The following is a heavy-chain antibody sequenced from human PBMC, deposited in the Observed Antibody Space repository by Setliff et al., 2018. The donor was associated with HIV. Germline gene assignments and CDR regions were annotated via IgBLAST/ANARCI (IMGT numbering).Heavy chain of an antibody. D-gene: IGHD6-13*01. J-gene: IGHJ4*02. CDR2: ISGSGDST. CDR1: GFTFSSYA. Sequence: LSLSCATSGFTFSSYAMSWVRQAPGKGLEWVSAISGSGDSTYYADSVKGRFTISRDNSKNTLYLQMNSLRADDTAVYYCAKDPSDSSSWYYFHYWGQGALVTVSS. CDR3: AKDPSDSSSWYYFHY. V-gene: IGHV3-23*01.